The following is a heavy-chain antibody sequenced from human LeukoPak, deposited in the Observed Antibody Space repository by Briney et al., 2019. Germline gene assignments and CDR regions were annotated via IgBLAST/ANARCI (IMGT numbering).Heavy chain of an antibody. CDR2: INPNSGGT. J-gene: IGHJ5*02. CDR3: ARAGLLHLRELSLRFDP. D-gene: IGHD3-16*02. Sequence: ASVKVSCKASGYTFTGYYMHWVRQAPGQGLEWMGWINPNSGGTNYAQKFQGRVTMTRDTSISTAYMELSRLRSDDTAVYYCARAGLLHLRELSLRFDPWGQGTLVTVSS. CDR1: GYTFTGYY. V-gene: IGHV1-2*02.